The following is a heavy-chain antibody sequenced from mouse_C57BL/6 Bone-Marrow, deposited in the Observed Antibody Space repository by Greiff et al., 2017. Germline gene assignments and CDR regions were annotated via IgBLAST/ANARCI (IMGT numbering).Heavy chain of an antibody. Sequence: QVQLQQSGAELARPGASVKLSCKASGYTFTSYGISWVKQRTGQGLEWIGEIYPRSGNTYYNEKFKGKATLTADKSSSTAYMELRSLTSEDSAVYFCARGSFYDGYYVPFAYWGQGTLVTVSA. D-gene: IGHD2-3*01. CDR2: IYPRSGNT. V-gene: IGHV1-81*01. CDR1: GYTFTSYG. CDR3: ARGSFYDGYYVPFAY. J-gene: IGHJ3*01.